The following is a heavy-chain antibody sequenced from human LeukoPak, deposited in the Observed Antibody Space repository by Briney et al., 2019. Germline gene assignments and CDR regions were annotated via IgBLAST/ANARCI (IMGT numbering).Heavy chain of an antibody. CDR1: GYTFTDNH. Sequence: ASVKVSCKASGYTFTDNHMYWIRQAPGQGPECMGWINPNSGGTNYAQKFQGRITMTRDTSISTAYMELSRLTSDDTAIYFCARERGRNAFDIWGQGTMVTVSP. V-gene: IGHV1-2*02. CDR2: INPNSGGT. CDR3: ARERGRNAFDI. D-gene: IGHD3-16*01. J-gene: IGHJ3*02.